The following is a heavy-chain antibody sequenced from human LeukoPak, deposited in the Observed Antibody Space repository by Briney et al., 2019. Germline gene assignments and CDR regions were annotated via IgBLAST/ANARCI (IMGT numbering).Heavy chain of an antibody. CDR2: IKQDGSEK. CDR3: ARSDYGDFYAFDI. Sequence: GGSLRLSCAASGFTFSSYWMSWVRQAPGKGLEWVANIKQDGSEKYYVDSVKGRFTISRDNAKNSLYLQMNSLRAEDTAVYYCARSDYGDFYAFDIWGQGTMVTVSS. D-gene: IGHD4-17*01. V-gene: IGHV3-7*01. CDR1: GFTFSSYW. J-gene: IGHJ3*02.